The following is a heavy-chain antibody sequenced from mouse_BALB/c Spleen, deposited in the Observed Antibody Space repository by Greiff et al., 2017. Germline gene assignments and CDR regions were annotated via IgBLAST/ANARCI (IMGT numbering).Heavy chain of an antibody. D-gene: IGHD4-1*01. CDR1: GFTFSDYY. Sequence: EVKLMESGGGLVKPGGSLKLSCAASGFTFSDYYMYWVRQTPEKRLEWVATISDGGSYTYYPDSVKGRFTISRDNAKNNLYLQMSSLKSEDTAMYYGARDWDWNYWGQGTTLTVSS. CDR2: ISDGGSYT. V-gene: IGHV5-4*02. J-gene: IGHJ2*01. CDR3: ARDWDWNY.